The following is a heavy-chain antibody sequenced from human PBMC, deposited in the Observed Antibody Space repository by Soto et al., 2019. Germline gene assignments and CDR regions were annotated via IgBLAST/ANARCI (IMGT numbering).Heavy chain of an antibody. CDR3: ARTTGYSSGWAQNWFDP. CDR2: IYYSGST. J-gene: IGHJ5*02. CDR1: GGSISSYY. V-gene: IGHV4-59*01. D-gene: IGHD6-19*01. Sequence: TSETLSLTCTFSGGSISSYYWSWIRQPPGKGLEWIGYIYYSGSTNYNPSLKSRVTISVDTSKNQFSLKLSSVTAADTAVYYCARTTGYSSGWAQNWFDPWGQGTLVTVSS.